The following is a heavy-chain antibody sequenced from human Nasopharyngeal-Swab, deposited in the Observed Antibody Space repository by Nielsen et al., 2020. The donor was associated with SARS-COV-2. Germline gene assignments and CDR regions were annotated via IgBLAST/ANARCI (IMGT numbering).Heavy chain of an antibody. Sequence: SETMSLTCTVYGGSFSGYYWSWIRQPPGKGLEWIGEINHSGSTNYNPSLKSRVTISVDTSKNQFSLKLSSVTAADTAVYYCARGLNGGHWGQGTLVTVSS. D-gene: IGHD3-16*01. CDR1: GGSFSGYY. CDR2: INHSGST. CDR3: ARGLNGGH. V-gene: IGHV4-34*01. J-gene: IGHJ4*02.